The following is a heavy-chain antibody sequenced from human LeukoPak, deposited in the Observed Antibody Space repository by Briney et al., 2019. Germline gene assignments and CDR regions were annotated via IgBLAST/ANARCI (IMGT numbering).Heavy chain of an antibody. CDR3: ARDDYSWEGYFQH. V-gene: IGHV1-3*01. D-gene: IGHD4-11*01. CDR2: INAGSGNT. CDR1: GGTFSSYA. Sequence: ASVKVSCKASGGTFSSYAISWVRQAPGQGLEWMGWINAGSGNTRYSQKFQGRVTMTRDTSASTVYMDLSSLRSEDTAVYYCARDDYSWEGYFQHWGQGTLVTVSS. J-gene: IGHJ1*01.